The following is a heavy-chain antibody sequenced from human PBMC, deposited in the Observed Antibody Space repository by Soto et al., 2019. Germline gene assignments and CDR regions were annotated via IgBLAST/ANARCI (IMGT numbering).Heavy chain of an antibody. CDR3: ARSPTESGSGSYYGYYYYYYGMDV. CDR2: IHHGGNT. CDR1: GGSVSSAYS. Sequence: SATLSLTCTVSGGSVSSAYSWGWIRQPPGKGLEWIGNIHHGGNTYYNPSLKSRVTISVDTSKGQFSLKLSSVTAADTAVYYCARSPTESGSGSYYGYYYYYYGMDVWGQGTTVTVSS. J-gene: IGHJ6*02. V-gene: IGHV4-38-2*02. D-gene: IGHD3-10*01.